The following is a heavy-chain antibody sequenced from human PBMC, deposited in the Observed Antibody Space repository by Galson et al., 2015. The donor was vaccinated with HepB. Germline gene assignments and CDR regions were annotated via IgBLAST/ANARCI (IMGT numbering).Heavy chain of an antibody. Sequence: SLRLSCAASGFTFSTYDMTWVRQAPGKGLEWVAAISGSGGSTYSADSVKGRFIISRESSQTTLYLQMNSLRAEDTAVYYCARDNGGKGARPGMIDSWGQGTLVTVSS. CDR3: ARDNGGKGARPGMIDS. D-gene: IGHD6-6*01. CDR1: GFTFSTYD. V-gene: IGHV3-23*01. CDR2: ISGSGGST. J-gene: IGHJ4*02.